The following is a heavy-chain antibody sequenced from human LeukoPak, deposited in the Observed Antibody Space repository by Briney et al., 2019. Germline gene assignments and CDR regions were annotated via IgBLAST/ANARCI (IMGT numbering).Heavy chain of an antibody. V-gene: IGHV1-18*01. J-gene: IGHJ6*03. D-gene: IGHD1-26*01. Sequence: ASVKVSCKASGYTFTSYGISWVRQAPGQGLEWMGWISAYNGNTSYAQKLQGRVTMTTDTSTSTAYMELRSLRSDDTAVYYCARDYGSYFLPKYYYMDVWGKGTTVTVSS. CDR3: ARDYGSYFLPKYYYMDV. CDR2: ISAYNGNT. CDR1: GYTFTSYG.